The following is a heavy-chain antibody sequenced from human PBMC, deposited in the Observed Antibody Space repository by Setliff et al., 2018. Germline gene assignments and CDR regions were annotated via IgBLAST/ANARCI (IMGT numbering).Heavy chain of an antibody. J-gene: IGHJ6*03. V-gene: IGHV4-4*07. Sequence: KSSETLSLTCTVSGGSISSYYWSWIRQPAGKGLEWIGHIYIGGSANYNPSLKSRVTMSMDTSKNQFSLKVSSVTAADTAVYYCAREQWLDPPGYYYMDVWAKGTTVTVSS. CDR1: GGSISSYY. CDR2: IYIGGSA. D-gene: IGHD6-19*01. CDR3: AREQWLDPPGYYYMDV.